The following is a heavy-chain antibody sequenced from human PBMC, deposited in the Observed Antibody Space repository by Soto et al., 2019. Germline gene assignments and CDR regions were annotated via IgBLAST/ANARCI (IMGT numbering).Heavy chain of an antibody. J-gene: IGHJ4*02. V-gene: IGHV4-31*03. CDR1: GASISSNAYY. CDR3: ARRVNWGSASFYS. Sequence: QVQLQESGPGLVKPSQTLSLTCTVSGASISSNAYYWSWIRQLPGKGLEWIGYIYYSGKTYYNPSPKSRITIIIDTSKSQFSLKLGSVTAAATAVFYLARRVNWGSASFYSWGQGTLVTGSS. D-gene: IGHD7-27*01. CDR2: IYYSGKT.